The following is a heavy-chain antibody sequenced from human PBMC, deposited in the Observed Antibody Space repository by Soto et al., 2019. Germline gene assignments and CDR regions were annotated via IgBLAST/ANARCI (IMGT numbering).Heavy chain of an antibody. CDR3: ARWAFGGNDWYFGALDI. V-gene: IGHV1-18*04. CDR1: GYTFSNFG. CDR2: ISPSDGNT. J-gene: IGHJ3*02. Sequence: QVQLAQSGPEVRRPGASVKVSCKASGYTFSNFGITWVRQAPGQGPEWMGWISPSDGNTNYAQRLHERITMTIDTPTSTANMELRSLAFDDTAIYYCARWAFGGNDWYFGALDIWGQGTLVTVSS. D-gene: IGHD2-21*02.